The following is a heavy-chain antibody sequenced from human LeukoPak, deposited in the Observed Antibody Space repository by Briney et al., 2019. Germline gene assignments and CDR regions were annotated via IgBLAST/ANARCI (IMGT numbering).Heavy chain of an antibody. J-gene: IGHJ4*02. Sequence: SETLSLTCAVSGGSISSGTYSWSWIRQPPGKGLEYIGYISHSGSTSYNPSLKSRVTISVDTSKNQFSLKLSSVTAADMAVYYCAKVEAPYFFDYWGQGTLVTVSS. CDR3: AKVEAPYFFDY. CDR1: GGSISSGTYS. CDR2: ISHSGST. V-gene: IGHV4-30-2*01.